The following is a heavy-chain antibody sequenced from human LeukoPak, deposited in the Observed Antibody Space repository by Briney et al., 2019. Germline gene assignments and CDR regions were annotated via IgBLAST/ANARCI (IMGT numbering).Heavy chain of an antibody. J-gene: IGHJ5*02. CDR2: VYHTGAT. CDR3: ARDVGRTISANWFDP. CDR1: GYSISSGYF. V-gene: IGHV4-38-2*02. D-gene: IGHD3-9*01. Sequence: SETLSLTCGVSGYSISSGYFWVWIRQPPGKGLEWIGSVYHTGATYYNPSLRSPVTISLDTSKNQFSLELNSVSAADTAVYYCARDVGRTISANWFDPWGQGTLVTVSS.